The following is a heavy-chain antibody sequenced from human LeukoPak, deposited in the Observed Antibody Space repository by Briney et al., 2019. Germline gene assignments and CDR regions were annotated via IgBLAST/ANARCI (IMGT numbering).Heavy chain of an antibody. V-gene: IGHV3-23*01. D-gene: IGHD3-9*01. CDR3: AKCILTGYYKAYMDV. CDR2: ISGRGGSS. Sequence: GGSLRLSCAASGFTFSSHGMSWVRQAPRKGLEWVSAISGRGGSSFYEDTVKGRFTISRDNSKNTLYLQMNSLRTEDTAVYYCAKCILTGYYKAYMDVWGKGTTVTISS. J-gene: IGHJ6*03. CDR1: GFTFSSHG.